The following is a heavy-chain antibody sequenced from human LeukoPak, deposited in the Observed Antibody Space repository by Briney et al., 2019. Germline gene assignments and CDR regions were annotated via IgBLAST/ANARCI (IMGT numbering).Heavy chain of an antibody. CDR3: ATWARYSSGWVYYFDY. V-gene: IGHV1-46*01. Sequence: ASVKVSCKASGYTFTSYYMHWVRQAPGQGLEWMGIINPSGGSTSYAQKFQGRVTMTEDTSTDTAYMELSSLRSEDTAVYYCATWARYSSGWVYYFDYWGQGTLVTVSS. CDR1: GYTFTSYY. J-gene: IGHJ4*02. CDR2: INPSGGST. D-gene: IGHD6-19*01.